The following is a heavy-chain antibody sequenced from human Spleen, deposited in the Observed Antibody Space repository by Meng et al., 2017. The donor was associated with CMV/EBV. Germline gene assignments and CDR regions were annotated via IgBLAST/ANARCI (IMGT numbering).Heavy chain of an antibody. V-gene: IGHV3-48*03. D-gene: IGHD3-9*01. CDR1: GFTFSSYE. CDR2: ISSSSTPI. Sequence: GESLKISCAASGFTFSSYEMNWVRQAPGKGLEWVSFISSSSTPIYYADSVKGRFTISRDNAKNSLYLQMNSLRAEDTAVYYCAKITIFRNFDSWGQGTLVTVSS. J-gene: IGHJ4*02. CDR3: AKITIFRNFDS.